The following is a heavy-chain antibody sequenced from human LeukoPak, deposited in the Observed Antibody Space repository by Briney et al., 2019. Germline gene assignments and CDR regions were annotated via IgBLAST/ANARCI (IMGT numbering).Heavy chain of an antibody. CDR2: ISAYSGHT. J-gene: IGHJ1*01. CDR3: ARASVAAAGTRYFLH. D-gene: IGHD6-13*01. V-gene: IGHV1-18*01. Sequence: ASVKVSCKASGYTFTTYGISWVRQAPGQGLEWMGWISAYSGHTNYAQKFQGRVTMTTDTSTSTAYMELGSLRSDDTAVYYCARASVAAAGTRYFLHWGQGTLVTDSS. CDR1: GYTFTTYG.